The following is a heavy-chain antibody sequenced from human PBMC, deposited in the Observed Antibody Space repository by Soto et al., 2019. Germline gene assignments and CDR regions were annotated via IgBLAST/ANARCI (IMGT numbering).Heavy chain of an antibody. D-gene: IGHD5-12*01. CDR3: ARELGYGLGALDI. CDR1: GASINTGGYY. CDR2: VYYSGST. V-gene: IGHV4-31*02. Sequence: PSETLSLTCNVSGASINTGGYYWSWIRQHPGKGLEWIGFVYYSGSTSYSPSLESRVSISVDPSKRQFYLELASVTAADSAVYYCARELGYGLGALDIWGQGTTVTVSS. J-gene: IGHJ3*02.